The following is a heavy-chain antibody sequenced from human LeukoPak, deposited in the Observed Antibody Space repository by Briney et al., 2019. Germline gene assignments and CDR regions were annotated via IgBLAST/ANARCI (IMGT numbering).Heavy chain of an antibody. J-gene: IGHJ4*02. CDR3: AKGRRGYSYGYIFDY. CDR2: ISGSGGST. V-gene: IGHV3-23*01. Sequence: PGGSLRLSCAASGFTFSSYAMSWVRQAPGKGLEWVSAISGSGGSTYYADSVKGRFTISRDNSKNTLYLQMNSLRAEDTAVYYCAKGRRGYSYGYIFDYWGQGTLVTVSS. CDR1: GFTFSSYA. D-gene: IGHD5-18*01.